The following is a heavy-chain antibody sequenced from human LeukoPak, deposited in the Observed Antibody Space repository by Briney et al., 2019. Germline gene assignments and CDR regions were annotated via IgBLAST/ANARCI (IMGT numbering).Heavy chain of an antibody. CDR2: ISYDGSNK. CDR1: GFTFSSYA. J-gene: IGHJ4*02. V-gene: IGHV3-30*14. CDR3: ARVVSDDYSNYLDY. Sequence: GRSLRLSCAASGFTFSSYAMHWVRQAPGKGLEWVAVISYDGSNKYYADSVKGRFTISRDNSKNTLYLQMNSLRAEDTAVYYCARVVSDDYSNYLDYWGQGTLVTVSS. D-gene: IGHD4-11*01.